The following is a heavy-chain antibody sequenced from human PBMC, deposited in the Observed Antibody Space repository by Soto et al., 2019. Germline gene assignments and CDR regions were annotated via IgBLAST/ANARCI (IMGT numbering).Heavy chain of an antibody. CDR3: ASGISVAGTSLDY. V-gene: IGHV3-53*01. D-gene: IGHD6-19*01. CDR1: GFTVSSNY. CDR2: IYSSGST. Sequence: GGSLRLSCAASGFTVSSNYMSWVRQAPGKGLEWVSIIYSSGSTYYADSVKGRFTISRDNSKNTLYLQMNSLRAEDTAVYYCASGISVAGTSLDYWGQGTLVTVSS. J-gene: IGHJ4*02.